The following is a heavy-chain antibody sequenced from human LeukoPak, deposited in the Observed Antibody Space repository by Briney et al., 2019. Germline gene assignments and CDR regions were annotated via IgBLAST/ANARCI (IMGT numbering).Heavy chain of an antibody. V-gene: IGHV1-69*05. CDR1: GGTFSSYA. D-gene: IGHD4-11*01. CDR2: IIPIFGTT. J-gene: IGHJ4*02. Sequence: SVKVSCKASGGTFSSYAISWVRQAPGQGLEWMGGIIPIFGTTNYAQKFQGRVTITTDESTSTAYMELSSLRSEDTAVYYCACRGDYTLDYWGQGTLVTVSS. CDR3: ACRGDYTLDY.